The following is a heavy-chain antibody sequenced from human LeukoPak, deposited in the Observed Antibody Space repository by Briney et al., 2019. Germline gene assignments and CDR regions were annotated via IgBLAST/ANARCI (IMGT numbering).Heavy chain of an antibody. CDR2: IKQDGSEK. CDR1: GFTFSSYW. Sequence: PGGSLRLSCAASGFTFSSYWMSWVRQAPGKGLEWVANIKQDGSEKYYVDSVKGRFTISRDNAKNSLYLQMNSLRAEDTAVYYCARLLWFGESYDNFDYWGQGALVTVSS. D-gene: IGHD3-10*01. CDR3: ARLLWFGESYDNFDY. V-gene: IGHV3-7*01. J-gene: IGHJ4*02.